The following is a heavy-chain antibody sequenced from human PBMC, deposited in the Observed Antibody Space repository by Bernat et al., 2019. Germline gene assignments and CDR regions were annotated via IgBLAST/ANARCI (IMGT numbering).Heavy chain of an antibody. CDR1: GFSFSTFG. CDR3: ARLNSWVRFDY. D-gene: IGHD3-16*01. J-gene: IGHJ4*02. Sequence: VQLLESGGGLVQPGGSLRLSCAASGFSFSTFGMSWVRQAPGRGLEWVSDIGTTGGNTYYADSVRGRFTISRDNSKNMVFLQMDSLGGEDTAVYYCARLNSWVRFDYWGQGTLVTVSS. CDR2: IGTTGGNT. V-gene: IGHV3-23*01.